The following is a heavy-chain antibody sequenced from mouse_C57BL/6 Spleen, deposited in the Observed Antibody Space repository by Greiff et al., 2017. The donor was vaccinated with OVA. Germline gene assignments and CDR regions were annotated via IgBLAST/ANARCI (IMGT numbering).Heavy chain of an antibody. CDR3: ARDYDYSFAY. D-gene: IGHD2-4*01. CDR1: GYAFTNYL. Sequence: QVQLQQSGAELVRPGTSVKVSCKASGYAFTNYLIEWVKQRPGQGLEWIGVINPGSGGTNYNEKFKGKATLTADKSSSTAYIQLSSLTSEDSAVYFCARDYDYSFAYWGQGTLVTVSA. J-gene: IGHJ3*01. CDR2: INPGSGGT. V-gene: IGHV1-54*01.